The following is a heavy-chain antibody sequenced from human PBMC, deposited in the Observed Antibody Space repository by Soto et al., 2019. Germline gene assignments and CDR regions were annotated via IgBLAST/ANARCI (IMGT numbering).Heavy chain of an antibody. Sequence: ASVKVSCKASGYTFTSYGISWVRQAPGQGLEWMGWISAYNGNTNYAQKLQGRVTMTTDTSTGTAYMELRSLRSDDTAVYYCARGAYDFWSGPPYYYYYMDVWGKGTTVTVSS. CDR3: ARGAYDFWSGPPYYYYYMDV. J-gene: IGHJ6*03. CDR1: GYTFTSYG. V-gene: IGHV1-18*01. CDR2: ISAYNGNT. D-gene: IGHD3-3*01.